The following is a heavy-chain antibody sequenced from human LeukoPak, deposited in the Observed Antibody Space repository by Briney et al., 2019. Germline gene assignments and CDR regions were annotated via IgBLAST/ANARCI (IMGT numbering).Heavy chain of an antibody. CDR1: GFTFSSHL. Sequence: GGSLRLSCAASGFTFSSHLRHWARQSQGTGLVWVSSVKSDGTATNYADAVKGRFTISRDNAKNTPYLQMTSLRVEDTAVYYCVRKFATGDWGQGTLVTVSS. CDR2: VKSDGTAT. J-gene: IGHJ4*02. CDR3: VRKFATGD. D-gene: IGHD1-14*01. V-gene: IGHV3-74*01.